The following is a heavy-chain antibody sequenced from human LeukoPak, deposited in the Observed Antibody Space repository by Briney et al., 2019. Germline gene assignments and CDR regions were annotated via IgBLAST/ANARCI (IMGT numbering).Heavy chain of an antibody. V-gene: IGHV3-53*01. CDR3: ARGPNSGYGM. CDR2: IYSGGST. J-gene: IGHJ4*02. D-gene: IGHD3-22*01. CDR1: GFTVSSNY. Sequence: PWGSLRLSRAASGFTVSSNYMTWVRQAPGKGLEWVSVIYSGGSTYYADSVKGRFTISRDNSRNTLYLQMNSLRAEDTAVYYCARGPNSGYGMWGQGTLVTVSS.